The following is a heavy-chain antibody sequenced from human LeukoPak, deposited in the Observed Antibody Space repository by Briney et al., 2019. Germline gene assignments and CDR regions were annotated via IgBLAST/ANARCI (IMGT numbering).Heavy chain of an antibody. D-gene: IGHD3-10*01. CDR3: ARDKITMVRGYYYYYYMDV. V-gene: IGHV1-69*13. CDR1: GYTFTGYY. J-gene: IGHJ6*03. CDR2: IIPIFGTA. Sequence: SVKVSCKASGYTFTGYYMHWVRQAPGQGLEWMGGIIPIFGTANYAQKFQGRVTITADESTSTAYMELSSLRSEDTAVYYCARDKITMVRGYYYYYYMDVWGKGTTVTISS.